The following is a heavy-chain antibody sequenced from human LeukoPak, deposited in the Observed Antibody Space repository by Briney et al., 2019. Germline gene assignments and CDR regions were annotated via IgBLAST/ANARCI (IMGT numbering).Heavy chain of an antibody. J-gene: IGHJ3*02. CDR3: AREPGVQGLWGAFDI. Sequence: ASVKVSCKASGYTFTGYYMHWVRQAPGQGLEWMGWINPNSGGTNYAQKFQGRVTMTRDTSISTAYMELSRLRSDDTAVYYCAREPGVQGLWGAFDIWGQGAMVTVSS. CDR2: INPNSGGT. V-gene: IGHV1-2*02. D-gene: IGHD4/OR15-4a*01. CDR1: GYTFTGYY.